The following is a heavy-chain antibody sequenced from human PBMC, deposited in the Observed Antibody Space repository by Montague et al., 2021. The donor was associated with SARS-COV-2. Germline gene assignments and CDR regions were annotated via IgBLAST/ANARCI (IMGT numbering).Heavy chain of an antibody. V-gene: IGHV4-39*07. J-gene: IGHJ4*02. CDR1: GDSITIRSYY. Sequence: SETLSLTCTVSGDSITIRSYYWGWIRQPPGKGLEWIGNIYYSGSTSYYHPSLKSQVTISLDTSKNQFSLRLRSVTAADTAVYYCARDWTHDYWGQGTLVAVSS. D-gene: IGHD1-1*01. CDR3: ARDWTHDY. CDR2: IYYSGSTS.